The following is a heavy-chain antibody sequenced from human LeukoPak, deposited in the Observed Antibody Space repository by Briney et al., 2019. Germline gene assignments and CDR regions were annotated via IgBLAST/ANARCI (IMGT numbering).Heavy chain of an antibody. J-gene: IGHJ6*03. CDR2: IIDSGEST. V-gene: IGHV3-23*01. Sequence: GGSLIISCAASGFTFSSYAMSWVRQAPGKGLEWVSGIIDSGESTYYANFAKGRFTISRDNSNNTLYLQMNSLRAEDTAVYYCAKLGGQELHNYYVAVCGKGTTVAVSS. D-gene: IGHD3-16*01. CDR3: AKLGGQELHNYYVAV. CDR1: GFTFSSYA.